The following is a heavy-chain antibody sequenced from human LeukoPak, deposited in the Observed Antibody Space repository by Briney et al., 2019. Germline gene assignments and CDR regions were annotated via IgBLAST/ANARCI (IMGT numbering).Heavy chain of an antibody. Sequence: SETLSLTCTVSGGSISSYYWSWIRQPPGKGLEWIGYIYYSGSTNYNPSLKSRVTISVDTSKNQFSLKLSSVTAADTAVYYCASSEDIVVVPAAPLGVWGQGTLVTVSS. CDR3: ASSEDIVVVPAAPLGV. CDR2: IYYSGST. J-gene: IGHJ4*02. CDR1: GGSISSYY. V-gene: IGHV4-59*01. D-gene: IGHD2-2*01.